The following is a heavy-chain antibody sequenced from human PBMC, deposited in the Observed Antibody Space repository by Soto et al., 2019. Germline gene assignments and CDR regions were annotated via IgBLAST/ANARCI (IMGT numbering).Heavy chain of an antibody. CDR2: RSALNDFT. D-gene: IGHD6-6*01. CDR1: VFTVTNSG. V-gene: IGHV1-18*01. CDR3: AATTSIASGLGD. Sequence: QLQLVQSGSEVKKPGASVKVGCKTPVFTVTNSGFTGVRQAPGKGLDRMGGRSALNDFTKYAQEFQGRVTLTTDSTTNTAYVELRGLRSDDTAFYYCAATTSIASGLGDWGQGTLVSVDS. J-gene: IGHJ4*02.